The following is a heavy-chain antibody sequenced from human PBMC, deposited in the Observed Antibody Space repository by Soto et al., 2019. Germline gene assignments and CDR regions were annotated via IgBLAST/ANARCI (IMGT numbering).Heavy chain of an antibody. CDR1: GFTFTSSA. CDR3: AADSGIYYDSSGYYDY. V-gene: IGHV1-58*01. Sequence: QMQLVQSGPEVKKPGTSVKVSCKASGFTFTSSAVQWVRQARGQRLEWIGWIVVGSGNTNYAQKFQERVTITRDMSTRTAYMELSSLRSEDTAVYYCAADSGIYYDSSGYYDYWGQGTLVTVSS. CDR2: IVVGSGNT. D-gene: IGHD3-22*01. J-gene: IGHJ4*02.